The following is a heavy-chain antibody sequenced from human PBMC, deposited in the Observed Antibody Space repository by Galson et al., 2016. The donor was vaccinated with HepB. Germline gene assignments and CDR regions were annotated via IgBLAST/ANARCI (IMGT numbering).Heavy chain of an antibody. V-gene: IGHV4-31*03. Sequence: TLSLTCTVSGGSVNSGGYYWNWIRQHPEKGLEWIGYIFCNGITSCNKSLKSRVTISLDTSRSQFSLKLTSVTAADTAVYFCARHVGSGTIPFDVRGQGTMVIVSS. D-gene: IGHD3-10*01. CDR2: IFCNGIT. CDR3: ARHVGSGTIPFDV. J-gene: IGHJ3*01. CDR1: GGSVNSGGYY.